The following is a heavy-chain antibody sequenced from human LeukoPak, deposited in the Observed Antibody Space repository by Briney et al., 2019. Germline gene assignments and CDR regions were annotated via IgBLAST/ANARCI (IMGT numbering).Heavy chain of an antibody. CDR2: ISVSGANT. CDR3: ARAYSTYHMDV. J-gene: IGHJ6*03. V-gene: IGHV3-23*01. CDR1: GFTFSNYA. D-gene: IGHD4-11*01. Sequence: GGSLRLSCAASGFTFSNYAMIWVRQAPRKGLEWVSGISVSGANTYYADSVKGRFTISRDNAENSLYLQMNSLRAEDTAVYYCARAYSTYHMDVWGKGTTVTVSS.